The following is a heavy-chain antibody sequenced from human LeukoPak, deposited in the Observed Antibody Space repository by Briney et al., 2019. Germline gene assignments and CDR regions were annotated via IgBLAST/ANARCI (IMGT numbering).Heavy chain of an antibody. V-gene: IGHV4-34*01. CDR1: GGSFSGYY. J-gene: IGHJ4*02. CDR3: ARGWIQLWLRPYYFDY. Sequence: SETLSLTCAVYGGSFSGYYWSWIRQPPGKGLEWIGEINHSGSTNYNPSLRSRVTISVDTSKNQFSLKLSSVTAADTAVYYCARGWIQLWLRPYYFDYWGQGTLVTVSS. CDR2: INHSGST. D-gene: IGHD5-18*01.